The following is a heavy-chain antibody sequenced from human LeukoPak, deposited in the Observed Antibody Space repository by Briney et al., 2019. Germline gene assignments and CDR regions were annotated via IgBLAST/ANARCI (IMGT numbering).Heavy chain of an antibody. CDR2: MNPNSGNT. Sequence: GASVKVSCKASGYTFITYDINWVRQATGQGLEWMGWMNPNSGNTGYAQKFQGRVTMTRDTSTSTAYMELRSLRSDDTAVYYCARDSPVMITFGEGSAFDIWGQGTMVTVSS. CDR1: GYTFITYD. D-gene: IGHD3-16*01. J-gene: IGHJ3*02. CDR3: ARDSPVMITFGEGSAFDI. V-gene: IGHV1-8*01.